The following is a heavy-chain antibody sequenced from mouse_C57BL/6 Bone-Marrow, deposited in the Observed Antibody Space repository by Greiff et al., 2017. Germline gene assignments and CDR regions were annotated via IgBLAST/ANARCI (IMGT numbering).Heavy chain of an antibody. CDR2: INPNYGTT. CDR1: GYSFTDYN. J-gene: IGHJ4*01. CDR3: ARGDYGSSYGYYAMDY. D-gene: IGHD1-1*01. V-gene: IGHV1-39*01. Sequence: VQLQQSGPELVKPGASVKISCKASGYSFTDYNMNWVKQSHGKSLEWIGVINPNYGTTSYNQKFKGKATLTVDQSSTTAYMQLNSLTSEDSAVYYCARGDYGSSYGYYAMDYWGQGTSVTVSS.